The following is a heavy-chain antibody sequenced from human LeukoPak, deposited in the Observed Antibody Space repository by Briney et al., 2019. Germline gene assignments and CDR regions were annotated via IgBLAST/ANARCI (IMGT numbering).Heavy chain of an antibody. D-gene: IGHD3-10*01. V-gene: IGHV5-51*01. Sequence: GGSLKISCKGSGYSFTNYWIGWVRQMPEKGLEWIGIIYPGDSDTRYSPSFQGQVTISADKSISTSSLQWSSLKASDSAIYYCARAKVRGVITPPFDYWGQGTLVTVSS. J-gene: IGHJ4*02. CDR1: GYSFTNYW. CDR2: IYPGDSDT. CDR3: ARAKVRGVITPPFDY.